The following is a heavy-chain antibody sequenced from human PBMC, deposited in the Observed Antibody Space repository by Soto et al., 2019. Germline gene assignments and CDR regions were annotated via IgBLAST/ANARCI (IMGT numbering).Heavy chain of an antibody. Sequence: TSETLSLTCTVSGGSISSGGYYWSWIRQHPGKGLEWIGYIYYSGSTYYNPSLKSRVTISVDTSKNQFSLKLSSVTAADTAVYYCARAGGITGTTFDYWGQGTLVTVSS. CDR1: GGSISSGGYY. J-gene: IGHJ4*02. D-gene: IGHD1-7*01. V-gene: IGHV4-31*03. CDR2: IYYSGST. CDR3: ARAGGITGTTFDY.